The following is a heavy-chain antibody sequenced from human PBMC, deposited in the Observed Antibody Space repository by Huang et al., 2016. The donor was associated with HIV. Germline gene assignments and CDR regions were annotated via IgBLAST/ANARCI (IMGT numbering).Heavy chain of an antibody. CDR1: GYTFIDYY. J-gene: IGHJ1*01. CDR3: ARGGTYHDEYFQH. Sequence: QVQLVQSGAEVKKPGASVRVSCKTSGYTFIDYYMQWVRQAPGQGLEWMGWINPNSGATDYAQKFQDRVTMTRDTSINTTYMELNRVTSDDTAVYYCARGGTYHDEYFQHWGQGTLVTVSS. CDR2: INPNSGAT. V-gene: IGHV1-2*02. D-gene: IGHD1-26*01.